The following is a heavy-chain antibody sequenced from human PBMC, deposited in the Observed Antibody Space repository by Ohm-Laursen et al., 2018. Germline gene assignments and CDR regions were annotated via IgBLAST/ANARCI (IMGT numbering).Heavy chain of an antibody. J-gene: IGHJ6*02. CDR1: GFSLSTSGVG. CDR3: AHFHSSGINGMDV. V-gene: IGHV2-5*01. CDR2: IYANDDK. Sequence: TQTLTLTFTFSGFSLSTSGVGVGWIRQPPGKALDWLALIYANDDKRYSSSLKSRLTLTKDTSKNQVVLTITNMDPVGTATYFCAHFHSSGINGMDVWGQGTTVTVSS. D-gene: IGHD6-19*01.